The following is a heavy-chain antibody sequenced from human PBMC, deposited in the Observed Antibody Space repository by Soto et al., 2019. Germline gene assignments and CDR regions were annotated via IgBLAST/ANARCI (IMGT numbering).Heavy chain of an antibody. Sequence: ASVKVSCKASGYTFTSYGISWVRQAPGQGLEWMGWISAYNGNTNYAQKLQGRVTTTTDTSTSTAYMELRSLRSDDTAVYYCARGLRFWSGYPGEVWGYYYYGMDVWGQGTTVTVSS. CDR2: ISAYNGNT. V-gene: IGHV1-18*01. CDR3: ARGLRFWSGYPGEVWGYYYYGMDV. D-gene: IGHD3-3*01. CDR1: GYTFTSYG. J-gene: IGHJ6*02.